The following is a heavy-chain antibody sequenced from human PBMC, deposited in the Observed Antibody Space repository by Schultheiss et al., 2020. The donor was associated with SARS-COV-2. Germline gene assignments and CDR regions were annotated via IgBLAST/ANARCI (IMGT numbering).Heavy chain of an antibody. V-gene: IGHV3-66*02. CDR2: IYSGGST. CDR1: GFTFSSYA. D-gene: IGHD3-22*01. J-gene: IGHJ4*02. Sequence: GGSLRLSCAASGFTFSSYAMSWVRQAPGKGLEWVSVIYSGGSTYYADSVKGRFTISRDNSKNTLYLQMNSLRAEDTAVYYCARGGIVVVIMVDYWGQGTLVTVSS. CDR3: ARGGIVVVIMVDY.